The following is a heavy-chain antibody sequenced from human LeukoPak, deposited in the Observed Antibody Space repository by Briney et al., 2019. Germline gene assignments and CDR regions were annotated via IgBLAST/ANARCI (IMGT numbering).Heavy chain of an antibody. CDR3: AGGLLEAQGWLQWLGTVYSMDV. J-gene: IGHJ6*02. D-gene: IGHD5-24*01. V-gene: IGHV3-11*01. CDR1: GFNFSGYY. Sequence: PGGSLRLSCVASGFNFSGYYMNWIRQSPGKGLEWISYMSSRSGIIYYADSAKGRFTISRDNARNSLYLQMNSLRVDDTAVYYCAGGLLEAQGWLQWLGTVYSMDVWGQGTPVTVSS. CDR2: MSSRSGII.